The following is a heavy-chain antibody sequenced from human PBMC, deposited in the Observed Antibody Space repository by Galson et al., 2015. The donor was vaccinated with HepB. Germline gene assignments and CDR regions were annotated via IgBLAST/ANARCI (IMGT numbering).Heavy chain of an antibody. CDR1: GYTLTNYH. D-gene: IGHD2-15*01. Sequence: SVKVSCKASGYTLTNYHFHWVRQAPGQGPEWMGRIIAGGGRTRFAERFQGRVTLTRDSSTSTIYMEVSSLRSDDTAVYYCARETPDTYYFDSWGQGTLVTVSS. CDR2: IIAGGGRT. J-gene: IGHJ4*02. V-gene: IGHV1-46*01. CDR3: ARETPDTYYFDS.